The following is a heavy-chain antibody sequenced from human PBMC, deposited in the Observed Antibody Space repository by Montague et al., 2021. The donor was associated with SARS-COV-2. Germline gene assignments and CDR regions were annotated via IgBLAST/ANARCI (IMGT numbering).Heavy chain of an antibody. J-gene: IGHJ6*02. CDR1: GFSLRTAETC. Sequence: PALVKPTQTLTLTCTFSGFSLRTAETCVSWIRQPPGKAPQWLARIDWDGDKYYSRTLETRVSISTDTAKTQVVLTMTNVDPTDTATYYCARLSGVAPRCYYEGMDVWGQGTAVTVSS. CDR2: IDWDGDK. D-gene: IGHD7-27*01. CDR3: ARLSGVAPRCYYEGMDV. V-gene: IGHV2-70*11.